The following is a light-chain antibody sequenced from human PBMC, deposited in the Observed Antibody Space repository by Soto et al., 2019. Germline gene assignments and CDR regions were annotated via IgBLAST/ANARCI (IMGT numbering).Light chain of an antibody. V-gene: IGLV1-40*01. J-gene: IGLJ3*02. CDR3: QSHDSSLSGSV. Sequence: QSVLTQPPSASATPGQRVTISCSGSTSNIGGNTVSWYQQLPGTAPKLLIYANTSRPSGVPNRFSGSRSGTSASLAITGLQAEDEADYYCQSHDSSLSGSVFGGGTQLTVL. CDR1: TSNIGGNT. CDR2: ANT.